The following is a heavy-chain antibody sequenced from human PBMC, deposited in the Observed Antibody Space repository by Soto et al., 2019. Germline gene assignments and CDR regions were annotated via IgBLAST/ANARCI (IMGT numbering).Heavy chain of an antibody. Sequence: GGSLRLSCAASGFTFSRYAFHWVRQAPGKGLEWVATISQDGGREDYADSVKGRLIISRDNFKKTLHLQMSSLRLEDTAVYFCVRHMWNDEEVFDFWGQGTLVTVSS. CDR1: GFTFSRYA. CDR2: ISQDGGRE. J-gene: IGHJ4*02. CDR3: VRHMWNDEEVFDF. V-gene: IGHV3-30*15. D-gene: IGHD1-1*01.